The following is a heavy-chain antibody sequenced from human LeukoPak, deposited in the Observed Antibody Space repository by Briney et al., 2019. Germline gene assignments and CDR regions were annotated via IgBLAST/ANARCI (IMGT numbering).Heavy chain of an antibody. CDR1: GGSISSYY. D-gene: IGHD4-17*01. Sequence: SETLSLTCTVSGGSISSYYWSWIRQPPGKGLEWIGYIYYSGSTNYNPSLKSRVTISVDTSKNQFSLKLRSVTAADTAMYYCARQGYADFSSRPFDYWGQGTLVTVSS. CDR2: IYYSGST. CDR3: ARQGYADFSSRPFDY. V-gene: IGHV4-59*08. J-gene: IGHJ4*02.